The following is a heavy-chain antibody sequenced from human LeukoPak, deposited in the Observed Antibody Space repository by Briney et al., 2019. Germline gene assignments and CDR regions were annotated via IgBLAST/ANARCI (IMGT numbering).Heavy chain of an antibody. J-gene: IGHJ4*02. Sequence: SETLSLTCTVSGGSINSYYWSWIRQPPGKGLEWIGYIYHSRTTNYNPSLKSRGTMSLDTSKNQFSLRLSSVTAEDTAVYYCARGAYRHFDYWGQGIFVTVSS. V-gene: IGHV4-59*08. D-gene: IGHD3-16*02. CDR1: GGSINSYY. CDR2: IYHSRTT. CDR3: ARGAYRHFDY.